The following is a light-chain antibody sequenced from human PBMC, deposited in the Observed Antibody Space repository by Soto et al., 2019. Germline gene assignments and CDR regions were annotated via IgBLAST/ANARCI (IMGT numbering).Light chain of an antibody. Sequence: NFMLTQPHSVSVSPGKTVTISCTRSSGSIASNYVQWYQQRPGSSPTTVIYEDNQRPSGVPDRFSGSIDSSSNSASLTISGLKTEDEADYYCQSYDNSNVIFGGGTKLTVL. J-gene: IGLJ2*01. CDR3: QSYDNSNVI. CDR1: SGSIASNY. V-gene: IGLV6-57*01. CDR2: EDN.